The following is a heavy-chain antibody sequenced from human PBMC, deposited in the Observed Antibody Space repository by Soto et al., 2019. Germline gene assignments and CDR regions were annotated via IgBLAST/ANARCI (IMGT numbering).Heavy chain of an antibody. CDR3: ARDRYYYGSGSYDFYYYYYGMDV. J-gene: IGHJ6*02. CDR1: DGSFSGYY. CDR2: INHSGSA. D-gene: IGHD3-10*01. Sequence: SETLPLSCAVYDGSFSGYYWSCIRQPPGEGLEWIGEINHSGSANYNPSLKIRVTISVDTSKNQFSLKLSSVTAADTAVYYCARDRYYYGSGSYDFYYYYYGMDVWGQGTTVS. V-gene: IGHV4-34*01.